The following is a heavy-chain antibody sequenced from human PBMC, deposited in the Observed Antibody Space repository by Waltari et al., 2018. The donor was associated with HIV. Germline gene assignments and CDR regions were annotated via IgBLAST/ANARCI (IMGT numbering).Heavy chain of an antibody. Sequence: QVQLVQSGAEVKKPGASVKVSCKASGYTFTGYYMHWVRQAPGQGLEWMGWINPNSGGTNYAQKFQGRVTMTRDTSISTAYMELSRLRSDDTVVYYCARDTPDAYYHDTSGYWSWGQGTLVTVSS. V-gene: IGHV1-2*02. CDR2: INPNSGGT. J-gene: IGHJ5*02. D-gene: IGHD3-22*01. CDR1: GYTFTGYY. CDR3: ARDTPDAYYHDTSGYWS.